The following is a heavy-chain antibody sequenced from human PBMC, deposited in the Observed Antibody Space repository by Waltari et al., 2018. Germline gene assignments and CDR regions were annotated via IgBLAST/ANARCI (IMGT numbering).Heavy chain of an antibody. J-gene: IGHJ2*01. CDR1: TYIFTNYD. CDR2: MNPHSGNT. V-gene: IGHV1-8*03. Sequence: QVQLVQSGAEVKKPGASVRVSCKASTYIFTNYDINWVRQATGQGLEWMGWMNPHSGNTGDAQKFQDRVTLTTNTSITTAYMELNSLTSDDTAVYFCARGVDLGEKRGRTTTWYFDLWGRGTLITVSS. CDR3: ARGVDLGEKRGRTTTWYFDL. D-gene: IGHD1-1*01.